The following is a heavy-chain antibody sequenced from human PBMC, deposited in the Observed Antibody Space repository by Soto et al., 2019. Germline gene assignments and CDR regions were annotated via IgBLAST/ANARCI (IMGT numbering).Heavy chain of an antibody. CDR3: IQSRCGGDCLQSYASHYYYGMDV. Sequence: SGPTLVNPTQTLALTCTFSGFSLSTSGVGVGWIRQPPGKALEWLALIYWDDDKRYSPSLRSRLTINKDTSKNQVVLTMTNMDPVDTATYYCIQSRCGGDCLQSYASHYYYGMDVWGQGTTVTVSS. D-gene: IGHD2-21*02. CDR2: IYWDDDK. J-gene: IGHJ6*02. V-gene: IGHV2-5*02. CDR1: GFSLSTSGVG.